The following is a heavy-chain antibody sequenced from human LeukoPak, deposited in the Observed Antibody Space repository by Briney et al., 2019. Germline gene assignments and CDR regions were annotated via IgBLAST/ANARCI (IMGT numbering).Heavy chain of an antibody. J-gene: IGHJ5*02. CDR1: GGSFSGYY. CDR3: ARGTYYDFWSGYPRRMYNWFDP. Sequence: SETLSLTCAVYGGSFSGYYWSWIRQSPGKGLEWIGEINHSGSTNYNPSLKSRVTISVDTSKNQFSLKLSSVTAADTAVYYCARGTYYDFWSGYPRRMYNWFDPWGQGTLVTVSS. D-gene: IGHD3-3*01. CDR2: INHSGST. V-gene: IGHV4-34*01.